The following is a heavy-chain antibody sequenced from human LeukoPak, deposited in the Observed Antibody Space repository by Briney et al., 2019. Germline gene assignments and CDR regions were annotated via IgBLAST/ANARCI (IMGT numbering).Heavy chain of an antibody. CDR1: GGSINSDY. J-gene: IGHJ4*02. V-gene: IGHV4-59*01. CDR2: IAYNGIP. CDR3: ARERHGHPFDS. Sequence: SETLSLTCTVSGGSINSDYWTWIRQSPGKGLEWIGYIAYNGIPNYNPSLKSRLTISRDTSKNQFSLNLSSVTAADTAVYYCARERHGHPFDSWGQGTLVTVSS.